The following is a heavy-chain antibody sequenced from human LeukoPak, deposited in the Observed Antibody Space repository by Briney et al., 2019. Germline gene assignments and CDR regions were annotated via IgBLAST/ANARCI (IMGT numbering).Heavy chain of an antibody. CDR3: ARGYDRNGYQSRGFDY. D-gene: IGHD3-22*01. CDR2: IYPSGDS. CDR1: GGSISSGSFY. J-gene: IGHJ4*02. Sequence: SQTLSLTCTVSGGSISSGSFYWSWIRQTAGKGLEWLARIYPSGDSQYSPSFRSRATISLDTRNQFSLKLSSVTAADTAVYFCARGYDRNGYQSRGFDYWGQGALVNVSS. V-gene: IGHV4-61*02.